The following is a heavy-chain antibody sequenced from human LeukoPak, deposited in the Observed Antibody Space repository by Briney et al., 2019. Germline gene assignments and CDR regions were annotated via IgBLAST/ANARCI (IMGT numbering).Heavy chain of an antibody. CDR2: IYYSGST. Sequence: SETLSLTCTVSGGSISSYYWSWIRQPPGKGLEWIGYIYYSGSTNYNPSLKSRVTISVDTSKNQFSLKLSSVTAADTAVYYCASRTAAGMKTYDYWGQGTLVTVSS. D-gene: IGHD6-13*01. CDR1: GGSISSYY. V-gene: IGHV4-59*08. CDR3: ASRTAAGMKTYDY. J-gene: IGHJ4*02.